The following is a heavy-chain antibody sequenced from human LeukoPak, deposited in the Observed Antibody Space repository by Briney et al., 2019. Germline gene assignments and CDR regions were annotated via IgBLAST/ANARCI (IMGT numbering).Heavy chain of an antibody. Sequence: GGSLRLSCAASGFTSSSHWMHWVRQAPGKGLVWVSRINNDGSSITYADFVKGRFTISRDNAKNTLYLQMNSLRAEDTALYYCARGPFYFGSGDWGQGTLVTVSS. CDR1: GFTSSSHW. CDR2: INNDGSSI. J-gene: IGHJ4*02. CDR3: ARGPFYFGSGD. V-gene: IGHV3-74*01. D-gene: IGHD3-10*01.